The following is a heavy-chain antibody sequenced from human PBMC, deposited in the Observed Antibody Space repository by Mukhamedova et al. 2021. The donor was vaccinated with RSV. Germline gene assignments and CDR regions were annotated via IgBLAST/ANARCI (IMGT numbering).Heavy chain of an antibody. V-gene: IGHV4-59*01. J-gene: IGHJ3*02. D-gene: IGHD3-10*01. CDR2: SGST. CDR3: ARDLTMGAFDI. Sequence: SGSTNYNPSLKSRVTISVDTSKNQFSLKLSSATAADTAVYYCARDLTMGAFDICSQGTMVTVSS.